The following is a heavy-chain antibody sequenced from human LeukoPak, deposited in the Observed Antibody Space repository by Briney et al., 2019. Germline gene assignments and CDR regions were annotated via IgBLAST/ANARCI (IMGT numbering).Heavy chain of an antibody. V-gene: IGHV3-49*04. J-gene: IGHJ4*02. CDR2: IRSKAYGGTT. D-gene: IGHD3-3*01. CDR3: TTHYDFWSGYEQKPDY. Sequence: TGGSLRLSCTASGFTFGDYAMSWVRQAPGKGLEWVGFIRSKAYGGTTEYAASVKGRFTISRDDSKSIAYLQMNSLKTEDTAVYYCTTHYDFWSGYEQKPDYWGQGTLVTVSS. CDR1: GFTFGDYA.